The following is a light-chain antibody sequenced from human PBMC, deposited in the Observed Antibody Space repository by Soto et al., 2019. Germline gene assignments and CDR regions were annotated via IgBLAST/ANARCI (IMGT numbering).Light chain of an antibody. V-gene: IGKV3-11*01. CDR3: QQRINWPST. CDR2: DAS. CDR1: QSVSSY. J-gene: IGKJ5*01. Sequence: EIVLTQSPATLSLSPGERAALSCRASQSVSSYLAWYQQKPGQAPRLLIYDASNRATGIPARFSGSGSGTDFTLTISSLEPEDFAVYYCQQRINWPSTFGQGTRLEI.